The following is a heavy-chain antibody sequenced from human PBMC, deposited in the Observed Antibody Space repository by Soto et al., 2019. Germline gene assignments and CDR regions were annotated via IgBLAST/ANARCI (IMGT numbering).Heavy chain of an antibody. CDR1: GGSISSGDYY. Sequence: SETLSLTCTVSGGSISSGDYYWSWIRQPPGKGLEWIGYIYYSGSTYYNPSLKSRVTISVDTSKNQFSLKLSSVTAADTAVYYCARGERHYYYYGMDVWGQGTTVTVSS. CDR3: ARGERHYYYYGMDV. J-gene: IGHJ6*02. D-gene: IGHD1-1*01. CDR2: IYYSGST. V-gene: IGHV4-30-4*01.